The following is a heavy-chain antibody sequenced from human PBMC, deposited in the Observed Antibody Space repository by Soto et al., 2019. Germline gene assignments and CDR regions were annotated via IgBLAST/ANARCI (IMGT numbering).Heavy chain of an antibody. D-gene: IGHD3-16*01. CDR3: AKAGDPGNMITFGGVEVPNIDH. CDR2: IYYSGST. V-gene: IGHV4-39*01. J-gene: IGHJ4*02. Sequence: SETLSLTCTVSGGSISSSSYYWGWIRQPPGKGLEWIGSIYYSGSTYYNPSLKSRITISVDTSKNQFSLKLRSVTAADTAVYYCAKAGDPGNMITFGGVEVPNIDHWGQGTLVTVSS. CDR1: GGSISSSSYY.